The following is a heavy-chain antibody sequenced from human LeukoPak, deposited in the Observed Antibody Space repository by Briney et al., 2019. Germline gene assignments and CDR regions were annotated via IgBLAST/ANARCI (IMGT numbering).Heavy chain of an antibody. CDR1: GGTFSSYA. D-gene: IGHD3-3*01. J-gene: IGHJ4*02. CDR2: INTNTGNP. CDR3: ARDLSYYDFWSGYPRLGY. Sequence: ASVKVSCKASGGTFSSYAISWVRQAPGQGLEWMGWINTNTGNPTYAQGFTGRFVFSLDTSVSTAYLQISSLKAEDTAVYYCARDLSYYDFWSGYPRLGYWGQGTLVTVSS. V-gene: IGHV7-4-1*02.